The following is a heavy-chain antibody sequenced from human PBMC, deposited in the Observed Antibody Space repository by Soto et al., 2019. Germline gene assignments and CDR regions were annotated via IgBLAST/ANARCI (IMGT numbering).Heavy chain of an antibody. CDR2: IIPIFGTA. CDR1: GGTFSSYA. D-gene: IGHD1-7*01. J-gene: IGHJ6*02. CDR3: ARDGLTGTTFYYYGMDV. Sequence: SVKVSCKASGGTFSSYAISWVRQAPGQGLEWMGGIIPIFGTANYAQKFQGRVTITADESTSTAYMELSSLRSEDTAVYYCARDGLTGTTFYYYGMDVWGQGTTVTVSS. V-gene: IGHV1-69*13.